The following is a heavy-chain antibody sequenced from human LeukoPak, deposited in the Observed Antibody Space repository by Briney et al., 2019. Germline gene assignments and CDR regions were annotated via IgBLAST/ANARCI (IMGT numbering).Heavy chain of an antibody. CDR3: ARDKEYYDFWSGFGLRYMDV. CDR1: GFTFSSYA. Sequence: GGSLRLSCAASGFTFSSYAMSWVRQAPGKGLEWVSTLSGSGGSTHYADSVKGRFTISRDNSKNTLYLQMDSLRAEDTAVYYCARDKEYYDFWSGFGLRYMDVWGKGTTVTVSS. D-gene: IGHD3-3*01. V-gene: IGHV3-23*01. CDR2: LSGSGGST. J-gene: IGHJ6*03.